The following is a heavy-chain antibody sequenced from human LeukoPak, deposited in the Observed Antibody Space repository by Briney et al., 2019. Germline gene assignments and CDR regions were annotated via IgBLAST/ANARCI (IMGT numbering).Heavy chain of an antibody. CDR1: GDPISSNY. D-gene: IGHD6-6*01. Sequence: SETLSLTCSVSGDPISSNYWIWIRQSPGKGLEWIGDIHYRGRTTYNPSLKSRVAMSLDTSKNQFSLRLSSVTAADTAVYYCARDREAVRPSHYHYYMDVWGKGTTVTVSS. V-gene: IGHV4-59*01. CDR3: ARDREAVRPSHYHYYMDV. J-gene: IGHJ6*03. CDR2: IHYRGRT.